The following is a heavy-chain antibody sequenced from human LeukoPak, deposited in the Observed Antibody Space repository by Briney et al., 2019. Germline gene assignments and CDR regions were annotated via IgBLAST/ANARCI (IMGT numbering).Heavy chain of an antibody. J-gene: IGHJ2*01. CDR3: ARETYSYTLGGYSFDL. CDR2: IYYSGTT. CDR1: GGSIGSYF. V-gene: IGHV4-59*01. D-gene: IGHD3-16*01. Sequence: SETLSLTCTVSGGSIGSYFWSWIRQPLGKRLEWMGYIYYSGTTNYNPSLKSRVTMSMDRSKNQFSLKLTSVTAADTAAYYCARETYSYTLGGYSFDLWGRGTLVTVSS.